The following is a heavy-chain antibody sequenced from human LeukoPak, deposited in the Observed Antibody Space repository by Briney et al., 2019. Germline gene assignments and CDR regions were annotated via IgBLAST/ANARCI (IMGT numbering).Heavy chain of an antibody. CDR3: ARDPITIFGVVKNDY. CDR1: GFTVSSNY. J-gene: IGHJ4*02. V-gene: IGHV3-53*01. Sequence: GGSLRLSCAASGFTVSSNYMSWVRQAPGKGLEWVSVIYSGGSTYYADSVKGRFTISRDNSKNTLYPQMNSLRAEDTAVYYCARDPITIFGVVKNDYWGQGTLVTVSS. D-gene: IGHD3-3*01. CDR2: IYSGGST.